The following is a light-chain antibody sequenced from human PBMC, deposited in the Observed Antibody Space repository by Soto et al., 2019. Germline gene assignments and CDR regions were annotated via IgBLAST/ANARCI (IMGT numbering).Light chain of an antibody. CDR3: CSYADGSTYVV. CDR1: SSDVGSYNL. Sequence: QSALTQPASVSGSPGQSITISCTGTSSDVGSYNLVSWYQQHPGKAPKLMIYEGSKRPSGVSNRFSGSKSGNTASLTISGLQAEDEADYYFCSYADGSTYVVFGGGTKLTVL. V-gene: IGLV2-23*01. J-gene: IGLJ2*01. CDR2: EGS.